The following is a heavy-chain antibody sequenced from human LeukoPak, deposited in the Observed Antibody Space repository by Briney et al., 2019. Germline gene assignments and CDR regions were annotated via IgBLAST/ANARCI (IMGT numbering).Heavy chain of an antibody. CDR1: GFTFSSYG. V-gene: IGHV3-30*03. J-gene: IGHJ5*02. CDR2: ISYDGSNK. CDR3: ATDQSGQLRYFDWLLYGNWFDP. D-gene: IGHD3-9*01. Sequence: GRSLRLSCAASGFTFSSYGMRWVRQAPGKGREWVADISYDGSNKYYAVSVKGRFTICRDNSKNTLYLQLNSLRAEDTAVYYCATDQSGQLRYFDWLLYGNWFDPWGQGTLVTVSS.